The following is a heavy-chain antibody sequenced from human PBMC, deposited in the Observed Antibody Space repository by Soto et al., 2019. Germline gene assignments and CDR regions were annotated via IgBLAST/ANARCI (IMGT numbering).Heavy chain of an antibody. V-gene: IGHV4-34*01. J-gene: IGHJ6*02. CDR2: INHSGST. CDR3: ARGGVLWFGELLEYYGMEV. Sequence: PSETLSLTCAVYGGSFSGYYWSWIRQPPGKGLEWIGEINHSGSTNYNPSLKSRVTISVDTSKNQFSLKLSSVTAADTAVYYCARGGVLWFGELLEYYGMEVSGQGTTVT. CDR1: GGSFSGYY. D-gene: IGHD3-10*01.